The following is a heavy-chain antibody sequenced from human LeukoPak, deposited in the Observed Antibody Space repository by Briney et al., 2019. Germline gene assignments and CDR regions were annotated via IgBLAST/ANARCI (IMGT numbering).Heavy chain of an antibody. J-gene: IGHJ4*02. CDR3: ARDGGSYEHHLLFDY. V-gene: IGHV3-21*01. CDR2: VGISNSVT. D-gene: IGHD3-16*01. Sequence: GGSLRLSCAASGFTFNGFAMSWVRQAPGKGLEWVAIVGISNSVTYYADSVKGRFTISRDNAKNSLFLQMNRLRADDTAVYYCARDGGSYEHHLLFDYRGQGSLVTVSS. CDR1: GFTFNGFA.